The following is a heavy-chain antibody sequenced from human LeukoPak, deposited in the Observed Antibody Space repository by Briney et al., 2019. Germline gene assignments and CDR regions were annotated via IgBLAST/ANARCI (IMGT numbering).Heavy chain of an antibody. CDR3: ARAPTVTTPKTFGY. CDR1: GFTFTTYW. Sequence: GGSLRLSCAASGFTFTTYWMSWVRQAPGKGLEWVANIKQDGTEKYYVDSVKGRFTISRDNAKNSLYLQMNSLRAEDTAVYYCARAPTVTTPKTFGYWGQGTLVTVSS. CDR2: IKQDGTEK. V-gene: IGHV3-7*04. D-gene: IGHD4-17*01. J-gene: IGHJ4*02.